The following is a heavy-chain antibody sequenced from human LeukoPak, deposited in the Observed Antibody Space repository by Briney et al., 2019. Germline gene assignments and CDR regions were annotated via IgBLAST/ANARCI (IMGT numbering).Heavy chain of an antibody. CDR1: GYNFNIYW. CDR2: IYPGDSDI. D-gene: IGHD6-6*01. J-gene: IGHJ4*02. Sequence: GESLKISCEASGYNFNIYWIGWVRQMPGKGLEWMGIIYPGDSDIRYSPSFQGQVTISADKSINTAYLQWSSLKASDTAMYYCASSFSSSSTFDYWGQGTLVTVSS. CDR3: ASSFSSSSTFDY. V-gene: IGHV5-51*01.